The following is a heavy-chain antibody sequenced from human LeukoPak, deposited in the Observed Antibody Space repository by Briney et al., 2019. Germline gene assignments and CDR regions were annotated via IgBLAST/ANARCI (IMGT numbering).Heavy chain of an antibody. CDR2: IYTSGST. D-gene: IGHD6-13*01. V-gene: IGHV4-4*07. J-gene: IGHJ5*02. CDR3: ARDTIAAAGTYPS. Sequence: SETLSLTCTVSDGSISSYYWSWIGQPAGKGLEWIGRIYTSGSTNYNPSLKSRVTISVDKSKNQFSLKLSSVTAADTAVYYCARDTIAAAGTYPSWGQGTLVTVSS. CDR1: DGSISSYY.